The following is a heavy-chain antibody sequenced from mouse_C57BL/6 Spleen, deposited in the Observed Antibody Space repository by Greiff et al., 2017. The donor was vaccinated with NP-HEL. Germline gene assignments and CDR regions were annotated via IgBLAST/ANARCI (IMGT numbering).Heavy chain of an antibody. CDR2: IWGDGST. J-gene: IGHJ2*01. V-gene: IGHV2-3*01. CDR1: GFSFTSYG. D-gene: IGHD1-1*01. CDR3: AKKAGSDYFDY. Sequence: VKLMESGPGLVAPSPSLSITCTVSGFSFTSYGVSWVRQPPGKGLEWLGVIWGDGSTNYHSALIYRLSISNDNTKSQVFLKLNRLQTDDTATYYCAKKAGSDYFDYWGQGTTLTVSS.